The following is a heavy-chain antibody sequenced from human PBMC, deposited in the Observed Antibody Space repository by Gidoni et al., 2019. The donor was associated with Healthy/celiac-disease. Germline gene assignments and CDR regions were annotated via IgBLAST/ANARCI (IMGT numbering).Heavy chain of an antibody. D-gene: IGHD3-22*01. V-gene: IGHV3-30*18. J-gene: IGHJ5*02. CDR2: ISYDGSNK. CDR1: GFTFRSYG. Sequence: GGVVQPGRSLRLSCAASGFTFRSYGMHWVRQAPGKGLEWVAVISYDGSNKYYADSVKGRFTISRDNSKNTLYLQMNSLRAEDTAVYYCAKDRSLGGIVVGPRYEFDPWGQGTLVTVSS. CDR3: AKDRSLGGIVVGPRYEFDP.